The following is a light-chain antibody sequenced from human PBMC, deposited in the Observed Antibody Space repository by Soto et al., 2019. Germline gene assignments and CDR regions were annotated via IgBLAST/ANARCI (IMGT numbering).Light chain of an antibody. CDR2: AAS. V-gene: IGKV3-15*01. CDR3: QQHNNWPRT. J-gene: IGKJ1*01. CDR1: QSGSSN. Sequence: EIVMTQSPATLSVSPGERATLSCRASQSGSSNLAWYQPKPGQAPRLLISAASTRAPGIAARFSGSGSGTEFTLPISSLQSEDFAVYYCQQHNNWPRTFGQGTKVDIK.